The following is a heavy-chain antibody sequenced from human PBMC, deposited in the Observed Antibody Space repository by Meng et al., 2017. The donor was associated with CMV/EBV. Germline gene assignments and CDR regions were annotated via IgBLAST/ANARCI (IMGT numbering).Heavy chain of an antibody. CDR3: ARINTAMAHFDY. Sequence: VSGRSVSSGSYYWSWTRQSPGKGLEWIGYIYYSGSTNYNAALKSRVTISVDTSKNQFSLKLSSVTAADTAVYYCARINTAMAHFDYWGQGTLVTVSS. CDR1: GRSVSSGSYY. V-gene: IGHV4-61*01. J-gene: IGHJ4*02. D-gene: IGHD5-18*01. CDR2: IYYSGST.